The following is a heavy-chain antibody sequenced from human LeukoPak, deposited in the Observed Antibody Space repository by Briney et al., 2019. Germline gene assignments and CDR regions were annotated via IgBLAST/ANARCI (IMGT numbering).Heavy chain of an antibody. CDR1: GYIFTDYY. CDR3: ERGTKSFDP. Sequence: GASVKVSCRTSGYIFTDYYIHWVRQAPGQGLEWMGWINPNGGGTNYAQKFQGRVTMTRDTSITTAYMELSGLRSDDTAVYYCERGTKSFDPWGQGTLITVSS. J-gene: IGHJ5*02. CDR2: INPNGGGT. V-gene: IGHV1-2*02. D-gene: IGHD3-10*01.